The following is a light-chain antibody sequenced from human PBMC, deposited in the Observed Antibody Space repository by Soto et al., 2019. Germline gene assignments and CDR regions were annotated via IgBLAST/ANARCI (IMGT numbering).Light chain of an antibody. J-gene: IGLJ2*01. CDR3: QSYDSSLIGSV. V-gene: IGLV1-40*01. CDR2: DNI. Sequence: QSVLTQPPSVSGAPGQRVTISCTGSSSNIGAGYDVHWYQQLPGTAPKLLIYDNINRPSGVPDRFSGSKSGTSASLAITGLQAEDEADYYCQSYDSSLIGSVFGGGTKVTVL. CDR1: SSNIGAGYD.